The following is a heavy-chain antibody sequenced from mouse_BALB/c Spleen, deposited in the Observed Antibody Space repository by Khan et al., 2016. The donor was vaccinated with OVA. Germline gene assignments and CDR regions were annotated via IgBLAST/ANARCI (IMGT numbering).Heavy chain of an antibody. D-gene: IGHD1-1*01. CDR2: ISTGGAYT. CDR1: GFTFSTYG. Sequence: EVQRVESGGDFVRPGGSLKLSCAASGFTFSTYGMSWVRQTPDKRLEWVATISTGGAYTYYPDSVKGRFTISRDHAKNTLYLQLSSLRSEDTAIYYCARLAYYYNSEGFAYWGQGTLVTVSA. CDR3: ARLAYYYNSEGFAY. J-gene: IGHJ3*01. V-gene: IGHV5-6*01.